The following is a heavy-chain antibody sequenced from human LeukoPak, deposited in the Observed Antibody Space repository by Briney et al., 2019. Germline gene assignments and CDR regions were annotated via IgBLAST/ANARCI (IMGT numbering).Heavy chain of an antibody. J-gene: IGHJ5*02. CDR2: IYYSGST. V-gene: IGHV4-39*07. CDR3: ARPSTGIPLLWFDP. Sequence: PSETLSLTCTVSGGSISSSSYYWGWIRQPPGKGLEWIGSIYYSGSTYYNPSLKSRVTISVDTSKNQFSLKLSSVTAADTAVYYCARPSTGIPLLWFDPWGQGTLVTVSS. D-gene: IGHD1-1*01. CDR1: GGSISSSSYY.